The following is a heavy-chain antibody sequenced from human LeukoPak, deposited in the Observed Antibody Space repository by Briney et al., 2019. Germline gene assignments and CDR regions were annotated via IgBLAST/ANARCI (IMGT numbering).Heavy chain of an antibody. CDR3: ARSSGYSYGYGYYFDY. CDR2: MNPNSGNT. J-gene: IGHJ4*02. Sequence: ASVTVSCKAFGYTFTSYDINWVRQATGQGLEWMGWMNPNSGNTGYAQKFQGRVTMTRNTSISTAYMELSSLRSEDTAVYYCARSSGYSYGYGYYFDYWHQGTLVTVSS. V-gene: IGHV1-8*01. CDR1: GYTFTSYD. D-gene: IGHD5-18*01.